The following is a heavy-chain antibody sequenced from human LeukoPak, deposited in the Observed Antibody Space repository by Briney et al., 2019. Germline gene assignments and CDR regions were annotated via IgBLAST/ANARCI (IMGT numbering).Heavy chain of an antibody. D-gene: IGHD3-22*01. CDR3: ARVDSSGYYLDY. J-gene: IGHJ4*02. CDR2: ISYDGSNK. V-gene: IGHV3-33*05. CDR1: GFTFSSYG. Sequence: GGSLRLSCAASGFTFSSYGMHWVRQAPGKGLEWVAVISYDGSNKYYADSVKGRFTISRDNSKNTLYLQMNSLRAEDTAVYYCARVDSSGYYLDYWGQGTLVTVSS.